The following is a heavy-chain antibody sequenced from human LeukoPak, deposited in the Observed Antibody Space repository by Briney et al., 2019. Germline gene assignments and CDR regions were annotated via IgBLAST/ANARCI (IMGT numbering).Heavy chain of an antibody. CDR2: INHSGST. V-gene: IGHV4-34*01. CDR1: GGSFSGYY. CDR3: AREGVVITTGKYYFDY. D-gene: IGHD3-22*01. Sequence: SETLSLTCAVSGGSFSGYYWSWIRHPPGKGLEWIGEINHSGSTNYNPSLKSRVTISVDTSKNQFSLKLSSVTAADTAVYYCAREGVVITTGKYYFDYWGQGTLVTVSS. J-gene: IGHJ4*02.